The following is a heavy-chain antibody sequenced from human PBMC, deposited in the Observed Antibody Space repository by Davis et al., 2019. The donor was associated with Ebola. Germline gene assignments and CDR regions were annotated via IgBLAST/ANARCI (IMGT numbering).Heavy chain of an antibody. J-gene: IGHJ4*02. D-gene: IGHD1-20*01. V-gene: IGHV1-69*04. CDR1: GGTFSSYT. CDR3: ARDYITTGPEDY. Sequence: SVKVSCKASGGTFSSYTISWVRQAPGQGREWMGRIFPILGIANYAQKFQGRVTITADKSTSTAYMELSSLRSEDTAVYYCARDYITTGPEDYWGQGTLVTVSS. CDR2: IFPILGIA.